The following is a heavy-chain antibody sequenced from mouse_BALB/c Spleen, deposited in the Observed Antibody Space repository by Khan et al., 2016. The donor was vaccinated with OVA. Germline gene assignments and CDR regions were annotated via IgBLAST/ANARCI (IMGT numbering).Heavy chain of an antibody. D-gene: IGHD2-4*01. V-gene: IGHV3-2*02. CDR3: TRKDYYDYDPFPY. Sequence: EVQLLESGPGLVKPSQSLSLTCTVTGYSITSEYAWNWIRQFPGNKLEWRGYINYSGSTRFNPSLKSRTSITRDKSKNQFFLQLSSVTTEDTATYYCTRKDYYDYDPFPYWGQGTLVTVSA. CDR1: GYSITSEYA. J-gene: IGHJ3*01. CDR2: INYSGST.